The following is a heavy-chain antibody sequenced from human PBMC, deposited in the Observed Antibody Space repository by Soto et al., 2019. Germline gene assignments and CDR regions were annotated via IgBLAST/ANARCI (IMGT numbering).Heavy chain of an antibody. J-gene: IGHJ6*02. CDR1: GGSFSGYY. D-gene: IGHD5-18*01. V-gene: IGHV4-34*01. CDR3: ARVGSRKWKQYGMDV. Sequence: QVQLQQWGAGLLKPSETLSLTCAVYGGSFSGYYWSWIRQPPGKGLEWIGEINHSGSTNYSPSLKSLVTISVDTSKNQFALKLSSVTAADTAVYYCARVGSRKWKQYGMDVWGQVTTVTVSS. CDR2: INHSGST.